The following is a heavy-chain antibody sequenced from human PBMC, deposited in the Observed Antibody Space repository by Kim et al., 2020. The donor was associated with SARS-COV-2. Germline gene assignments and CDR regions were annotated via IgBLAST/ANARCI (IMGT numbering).Heavy chain of an antibody. J-gene: IGHJ4*02. CDR1: GYSFTSYW. Sequence: GESLKISCKGSGYSFTSYWIGWVRQMPGKGLEWMGIIYPGDSDTRYSPSFQGQVTISADKSISTAYLQWSSLKASDTAMYYCARIPAPDYYDSSGKGPFDYWGQGTLVTVSS. CDR2: IYPGDSDT. D-gene: IGHD3-22*01. V-gene: IGHV5-51*01. CDR3: ARIPAPDYYDSSGKGPFDY.